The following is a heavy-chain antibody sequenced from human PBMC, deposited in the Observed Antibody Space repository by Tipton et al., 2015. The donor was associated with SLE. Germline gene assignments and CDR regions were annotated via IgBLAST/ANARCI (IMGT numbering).Heavy chain of an antibody. CDR1: GGSFSDYY. V-gene: IGHV4-34*01. Sequence: TLSLTCAVYGGSFSDYYWSWIRQPPGKGLEWIGEINHSGSTNYNPSLKSRVTISVDTSKNQFSLKLSSVTAADTAVYYCARGISVVPAAAGFDYWGQGTLVTVSS. J-gene: IGHJ4*02. D-gene: IGHD2-2*01. CDR3: ARGISVVPAAAGFDY. CDR2: INHSGST.